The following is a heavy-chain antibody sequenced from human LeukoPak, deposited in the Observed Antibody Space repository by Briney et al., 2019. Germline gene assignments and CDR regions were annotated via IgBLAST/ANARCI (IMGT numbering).Heavy chain of an antibody. Sequence: GGSLRLSCAASGFTFSSYGMSWVRQAPGKGLEWVSAISGSGGSTYYADSVKGRFTISRDNSKNTLYLQMNSLRAEDTAVYYCAKPQLRYFGFDYWGQGTLVTVSS. J-gene: IGHJ4*02. V-gene: IGHV3-23*01. D-gene: IGHD3-9*01. CDR3: AKPQLRYFGFDY. CDR1: GFTFSSYG. CDR2: ISGSGGST.